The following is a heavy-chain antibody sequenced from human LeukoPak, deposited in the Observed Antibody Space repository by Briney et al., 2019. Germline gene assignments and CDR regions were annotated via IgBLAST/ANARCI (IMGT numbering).Heavy chain of an antibody. D-gene: IGHD1-26*01. CDR2: ISGSGGST. V-gene: IGHV3-23*01. Sequence: GGSLRLSCAASGFTFSSYAMSWVRQAPEKGLEWVSAISGSGGSTYYADSVKGRFTISRDNSKNTLYLQMNSLRAEDTAVYYCAKDASGSYDNHIDYWGQGTLVTVSS. J-gene: IGHJ4*02. CDR3: AKDASGSYDNHIDY. CDR1: GFTFSSYA.